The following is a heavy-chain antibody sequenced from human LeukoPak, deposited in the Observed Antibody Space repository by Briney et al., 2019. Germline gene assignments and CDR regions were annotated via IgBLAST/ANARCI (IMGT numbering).Heavy chain of an antibody. D-gene: IGHD5-18*01. CDR1: GFTFSSYA. J-gene: IGHJ6*03. CDR3: AKGGNTATGYYYYYYYMDV. V-gene: IGHV3-30*02. Sequence: GGSLRLSCAASGFTFSSYAMSWVRQAPGKGLEWVAFIRYDGSNKYYADSVKGRFTISRDNSKNTLYLQMNSLRAEDTAVYYCAKGGNTATGYYYYYYYMDVWGKGTTVTISS. CDR2: IRYDGSNK.